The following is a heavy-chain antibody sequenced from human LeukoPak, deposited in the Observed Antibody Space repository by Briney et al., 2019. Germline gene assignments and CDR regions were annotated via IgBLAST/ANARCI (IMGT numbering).Heavy chain of an antibody. Sequence: ASVKVSCKASGYTFTDYYIHWVRQAPGQGLEWLGWINLNSAGTKYAQKFQGRVTMTRDTSISTAYMELSRLRSDDTAVYYCARFAFGGTSDYWGQGTLATVSS. CDR2: INLNSAGT. D-gene: IGHD3-16*01. CDR3: ARFAFGGTSDY. J-gene: IGHJ4*02. CDR1: GYTFTDYY. V-gene: IGHV1-2*02.